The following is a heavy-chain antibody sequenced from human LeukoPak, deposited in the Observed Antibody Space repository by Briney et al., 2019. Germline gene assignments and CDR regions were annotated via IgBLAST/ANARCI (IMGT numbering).Heavy chain of an antibody. CDR2: IYSDRRT. J-gene: IGHJ3*02. CDR1: GFTFSSYS. D-gene: IGHD2-21*02. Sequence: GGSLRLSCAASGFTFSSYSMNWVRQAPGKGLEWVAVIYSDRRTHYGDSVKGRFTISRDNSNNTLHLQMNSLRGEDTAVYYCARCGSDYDGGAFDIWGQGTVVTVSS. CDR3: ARCGSDYDGGAFDI. V-gene: IGHV3-53*01.